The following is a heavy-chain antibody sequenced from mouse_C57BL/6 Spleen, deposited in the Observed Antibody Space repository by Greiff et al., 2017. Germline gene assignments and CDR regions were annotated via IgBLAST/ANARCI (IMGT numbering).Heavy chain of an antibody. Sequence: VQLQQSGAELVKPGASVKISCKASGYAFSSYWMNWVKQRPGQGLEWIGQIYPGDGDTNYNGKFKGKATLTADKSSSTAYMQLSSLTSEDSAVYFCARSTVVAGECYFDYWGQGTTLTVSS. CDR3: ARSTVVAGECYFDY. CDR2: IYPGDGDT. J-gene: IGHJ2*01. CDR1: GYAFSSYW. D-gene: IGHD1-1*01. V-gene: IGHV1-80*01.